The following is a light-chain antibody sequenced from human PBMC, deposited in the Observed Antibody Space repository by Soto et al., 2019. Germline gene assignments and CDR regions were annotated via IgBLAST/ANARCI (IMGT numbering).Light chain of an antibody. J-gene: IGKJ4*01. CDR2: GAS. V-gene: IGKV3-15*01. CDR1: QSVNNK. Sequence: EIVMTQSPATLSVSPGERATLSCRASQSVNNKLAWYQQKLGQAPRLLIYGASTRATGIPARFSGSGSGTEFTLTISSLQSEDFAIYYCQEYNNWPPLTFGGGTRWIS. CDR3: QEYNNWPPLT.